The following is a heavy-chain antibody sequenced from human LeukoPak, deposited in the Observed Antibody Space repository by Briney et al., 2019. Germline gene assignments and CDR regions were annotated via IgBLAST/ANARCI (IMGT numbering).Heavy chain of an antibody. Sequence: ASVRGSYMASGFTFTGYYMHWVRQAPGQGLEWMGWINPNSGGTNYAQKFQGRVTMTRETSISTVYMELSGLRSDDTAVYSCARGGTVVRGADDAFDRWGQGTMVTVS. CDR1: GFTFTGYY. CDR2: INPNSGGT. CDR3: ARGGTVVRGADDAFDR. J-gene: IGHJ3*01. V-gene: IGHV1-2*02. D-gene: IGHD3-10*01.